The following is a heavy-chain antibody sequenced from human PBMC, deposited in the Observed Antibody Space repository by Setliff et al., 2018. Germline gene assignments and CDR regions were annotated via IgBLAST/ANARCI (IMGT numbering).Heavy chain of an antibody. D-gene: IGHD3-3*01. CDR2: ISYDGINK. CDR1: GFTFARFA. CDR3: ARDGVPPLNYNFWSGNFEF. Sequence: HPGGSLRLSCAASGFTFARFAMHWVRQAPGKGLEWVAVISYDGINKYYADSVKGRFTISRDNSKNTLYLQMNSLRVEDTAVYYCARDGVPPLNYNFWSGNFEFWGQGTLVTVSS. J-gene: IGHJ4*02. V-gene: IGHV3-30*01.